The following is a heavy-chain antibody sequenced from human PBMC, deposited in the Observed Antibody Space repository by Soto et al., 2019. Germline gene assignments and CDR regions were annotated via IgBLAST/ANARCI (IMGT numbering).Heavy chain of an antibody. Sequence: EVQLVESGGGLVKPGGSLRLSCAASRFTFSNAWMSWVRQAPGKGLEWVGRIKSKTDGGTTDYAAPVKGRFTISRDDSKNTLYLQMNSLKTEDTSVYYCTTDIVVVPADPYYYYMDVWGKGTTVTVSS. V-gene: IGHV3-15*01. D-gene: IGHD2-2*01. J-gene: IGHJ6*03. CDR3: TTDIVVVPADPYYYYMDV. CDR2: IKSKTDGGTT. CDR1: RFTFSNAW.